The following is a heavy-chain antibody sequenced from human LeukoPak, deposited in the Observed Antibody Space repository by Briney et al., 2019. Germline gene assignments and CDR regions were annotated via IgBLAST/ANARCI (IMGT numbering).Heavy chain of an antibody. D-gene: IGHD1-14*01. CDR1: GFIVITND. CDR3: ARGVEPLAANTLAY. CDR2: LYSDGNT. Sequence: GGSLRLSCAASGFIVITNDMTWVRQAPGKGLEWVSVLYSDGNTKYADSVQGRFTISRDNSKNTLYLEMNSLSPDDTAVDYCARGVEPLAANTLAYWGQGTLVTVSS. J-gene: IGHJ4*02. V-gene: IGHV3-53*01.